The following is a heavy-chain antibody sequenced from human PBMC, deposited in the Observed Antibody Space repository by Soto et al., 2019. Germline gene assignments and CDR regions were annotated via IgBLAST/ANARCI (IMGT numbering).Heavy chain of an antibody. CDR2: IRWDGGST. V-gene: IGHV3-43D*04. J-gene: IGHJ6*02. D-gene: IGHD5-18*01. CDR1: GFTFDDYA. CDR3: AKDANVDTAMVRGWSYGMDV. Sequence: EVQLVESGGVVVQPGGSLRLSCAASGFTFDDYAMHWVRQAPGKGLEWVSLIRWDGGSTYYADSVKGRFTISRDNSKNSLYLQMNSLRAEDTALYYCAKDANVDTAMVRGWSYGMDVWGQGTTVTVSS.